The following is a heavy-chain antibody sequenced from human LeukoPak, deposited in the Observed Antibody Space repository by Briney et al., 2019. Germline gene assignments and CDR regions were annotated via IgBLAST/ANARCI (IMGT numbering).Heavy chain of an antibody. CDR2: IIPIFGTA. CDR1: GYTFTSYA. Sequence: ASVKVSCKASGYTFTSYAMNWVRQAPGQGLEWMGGIIPIFGTANYAQKFQGRVTITADESTSTAYMELSSLRSEDTAVYYCARGLGWTPVYYYYGMDVWGQGTTVTVSS. V-gene: IGHV1-69*13. J-gene: IGHJ6*02. D-gene: IGHD3/OR15-3a*01. CDR3: ARGLGWTPVYYYYGMDV.